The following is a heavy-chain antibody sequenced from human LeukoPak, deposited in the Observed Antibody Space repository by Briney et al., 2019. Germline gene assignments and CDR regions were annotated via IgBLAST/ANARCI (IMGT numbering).Heavy chain of an antibody. Sequence: ASVKVSCKASGYTFTGYYMHWVRQAPGQGLEWMGWINPNSGGTNYAQKFQGWVTMTRDTSISTACMELSRLRSDDTAVYYCARGGSSGGYLPNYFDYWGQGTLVTVSS. CDR1: GYTFTGYY. J-gene: IGHJ4*02. D-gene: IGHD2-15*01. CDR2: INPNSGGT. CDR3: ARGGSSGGYLPNYFDY. V-gene: IGHV1-2*04.